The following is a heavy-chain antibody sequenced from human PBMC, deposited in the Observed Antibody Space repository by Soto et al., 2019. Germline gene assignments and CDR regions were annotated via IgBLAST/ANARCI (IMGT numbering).Heavy chain of an antibody. CDR1: GFTFSSYA. J-gene: IGHJ4*02. CDR3: ARDIVVVPAAIFLDY. D-gene: IGHD2-2*02. CDR2: ISGSGGST. Sequence: EVQLLESGGGLVQPGGSLRLSCAASGFTFSSYAMSWVRQAPVQGRAWVSAISGSGGSTYYADSVKGRFTISRDKSKNTLYLQMNSLRAEDTAVYYCARDIVVVPAAIFLDYWGQGTLVTVSS. V-gene: IGHV3-23*01.